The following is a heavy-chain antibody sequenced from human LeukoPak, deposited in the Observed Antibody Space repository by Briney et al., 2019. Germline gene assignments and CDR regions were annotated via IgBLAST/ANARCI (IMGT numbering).Heavy chain of an antibody. CDR2: IIPIFGTA. CDR3: ARDRGYSYGSGVYYFDY. D-gene: IGHD5-18*01. V-gene: IGHV1-69*01. J-gene: IGHJ4*02. Sequence: ASVKVSCKASGGTFSSYAISWVRQAPGQGLEWMGGIIPIFGTANYAQKFQGRVTITADESTSTAYMELSSLRSEDTAVYYCARDRGYSYGSGVYYFDYWGQGTLVTVSS. CDR1: GGTFSSYA.